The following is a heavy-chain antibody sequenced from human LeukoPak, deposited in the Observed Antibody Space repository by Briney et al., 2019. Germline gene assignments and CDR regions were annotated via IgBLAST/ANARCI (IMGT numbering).Heavy chain of an antibody. CDR1: GFTFSNYW. D-gene: IGHD6-19*01. CDR2: INSDGSST. V-gene: IGHV3-74*01. J-gene: IGHJ4*02. Sequence: PGGSLRLSCAASGFTFSNYWMHWVRQAPGKGLVWVSRINSDGSSTTYADSVKGRFTISRDNAKNTLYLQMNSLRAEDTAVYYCAISEDIGPVVYSSGWFHWGQGTLVTVSS. CDR3: AISEDIGPVVYSSGWFH.